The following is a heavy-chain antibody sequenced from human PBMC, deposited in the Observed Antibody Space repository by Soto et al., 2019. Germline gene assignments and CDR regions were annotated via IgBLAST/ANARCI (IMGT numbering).Heavy chain of an antibody. CDR2: ISANDVGT. D-gene: IGHD1-20*01. Sequence: LRLSCEASGFTLRNYAMTWVRQAPGKGLEWVSLISANDVGTYYAESVKTRFTISTDQSRNTVYLQMDSLRADDTAIYYCAKAKNDYNWDNRPHFASWGQGTLVTVSS. CDR3: AKAKNDYNWDNRPHFAS. V-gene: IGHV3-23*01. CDR1: GFTLRNYA. J-gene: IGHJ4*02.